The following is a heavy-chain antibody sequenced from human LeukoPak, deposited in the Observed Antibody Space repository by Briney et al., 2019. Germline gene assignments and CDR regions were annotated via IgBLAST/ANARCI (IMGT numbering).Heavy chain of an antibody. V-gene: IGHV1-46*01. CDR2: INPSGGST. D-gene: IGHD5-12*01. CDR1: GYTFTSYY. J-gene: IGHJ4*02. CDR3: ARVARSDEGFDY. Sequence: ASVKVSCKASGYTFTSYYMHWVRQAPGQGLEWMGIINPSGGSTSYAQKFQGKVTMTRDTSTSTVYMELSSLRSEDTAVYYCARVARSDEGFDYWGQGTLVTVSS.